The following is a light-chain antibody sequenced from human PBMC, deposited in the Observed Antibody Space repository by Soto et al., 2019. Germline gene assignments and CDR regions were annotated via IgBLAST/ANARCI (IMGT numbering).Light chain of an antibody. V-gene: IGLV1-40*01. CDR2: GNR. CDR1: SSNLGAGYD. CDR3: GLYTSAYTWV. J-gene: IGLJ3*02. Sequence: QSVLTQPPSVSGAPGQRVTISCTGNSSNLGAGYDVHWYQQLPGAAPKLVIFGNRNRPSGVPERFSGSKSGTSASLAITGLQAEDEAVYFCGLYTSAYTWVFGGGTKVTVL.